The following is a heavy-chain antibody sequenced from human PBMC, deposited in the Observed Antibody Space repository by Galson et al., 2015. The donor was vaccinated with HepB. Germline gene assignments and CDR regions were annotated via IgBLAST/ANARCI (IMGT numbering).Heavy chain of an antibody. CDR1: GGSISGTNW. J-gene: IGHJ4*02. CDR3: VANGYYTLEH. D-gene: IGHD3-3*01. Sequence: LSLTCAVSGGSISGTNWWSWVRQPPGKGLEWIGGIYHSGSTNYNPSLKSRITISVDKSKNQFSLQLTSVTAADTAVYYCVANGYYTLEHWGQGTPVTVSS. V-gene: IGHV4-4*02. CDR2: IYHSGST.